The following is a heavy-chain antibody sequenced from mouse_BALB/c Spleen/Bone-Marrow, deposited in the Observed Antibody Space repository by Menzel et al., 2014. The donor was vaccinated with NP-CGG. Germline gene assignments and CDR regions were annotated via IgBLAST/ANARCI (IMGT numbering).Heavy chain of an antibody. V-gene: IGHV1-9*01. CDR2: ILPGSGST. D-gene: IGHD3-1*01. CDR1: GYTFSSYW. Sequence: LAESGAELVKPGASVTISCKATGYTFSSYWIEWVKQRPGQGLEWIGEILPGSGSTYYNEKFKGKATFTAATSSNTAYMQLNRLTSEDSAVYYYAREGQLGLHYDAMDYWGQGTSVTVSS. J-gene: IGHJ4*01. CDR3: AREGQLGLHYDAMDY.